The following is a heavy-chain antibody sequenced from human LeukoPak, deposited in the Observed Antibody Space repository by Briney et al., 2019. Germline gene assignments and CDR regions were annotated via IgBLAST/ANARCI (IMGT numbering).Heavy chain of an antibody. V-gene: IGHV3-30*18. D-gene: IGHD3-22*01. Sequence: PGRSLRPSCAASGFTFSSYGMHWVRQAPGKGLEWVAVISYDGSNKYYADSVKGRFTISRDNSKNTLYLQMNSLRAEDTAVYYCAKVGPYYYDSSGTVGYWGQGTLVTVSS. J-gene: IGHJ4*02. CDR3: AKVGPYYYDSSGTVGY. CDR2: ISYDGSNK. CDR1: GFTFSSYG.